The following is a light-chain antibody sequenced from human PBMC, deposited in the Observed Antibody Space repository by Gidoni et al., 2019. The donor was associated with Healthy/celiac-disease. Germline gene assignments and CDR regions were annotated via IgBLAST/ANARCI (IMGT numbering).Light chain of an antibody. CDR1: SSDVGGYNY. J-gene: IGLJ3*02. CDR3: SSYTSSSTSGV. CDR2: DVS. V-gene: IGLV2-14*04. Sequence: SVSVSPGQSITISCTGTSSDVGGYNYVSWYQQHPGKAPKLMIYDVSNRPSGVSNRFSGSKSGNTASLTISGLQAEDEADYYCSSYTSSSTSGVFGGGTKLTVL.